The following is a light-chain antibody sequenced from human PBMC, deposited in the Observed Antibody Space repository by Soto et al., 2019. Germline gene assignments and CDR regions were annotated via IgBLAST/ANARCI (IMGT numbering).Light chain of an antibody. J-gene: IGKJ4*01. CDR2: WAS. Sequence: APDSLALSICDRPTINCKSSQRDLYSYNNINSYSRYHQKPGQTPKKLIYWASTRESGVADRLSGSGSWTAYTLPISSLLAEDVALSYCQQHYSTPLTLGRGTKVDNK. CDR3: QQHYSTPLT. V-gene: IGKV4-1*01. CDR1: QRDLYSYNNINS.